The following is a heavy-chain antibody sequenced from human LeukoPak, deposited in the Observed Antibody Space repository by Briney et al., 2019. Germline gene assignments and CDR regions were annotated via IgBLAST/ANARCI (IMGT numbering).Heavy chain of an antibody. D-gene: IGHD6-13*01. V-gene: IGHV4-61*02. CDR3: ARSIAAKPFDI. J-gene: IGHJ3*02. Sequence: SETLSLTCTVSGGSISSGSYYWSWIRQPAGKGLEWIGRIYTSGSTNYNPSLKSRVTISVDTSKNQFSLKLSSVTAADTAVYYCARSIAAKPFDIWGQGTMVTVSS. CDR2: IYTSGST. CDR1: GGSISSGSYY.